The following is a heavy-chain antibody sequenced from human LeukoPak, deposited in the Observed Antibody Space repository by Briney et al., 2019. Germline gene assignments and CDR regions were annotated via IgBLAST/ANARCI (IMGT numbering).Heavy chain of an antibody. V-gene: IGHV1-69*05. Sequence: GASVKVSCKASGGTFSSSAISWVRQAPGQGLEWMGGIIPIFGTANYAQKFQGRVTITTDESTSTAYMELSSLRSEDTAVYYCARAPVVRDIVVVPAAINYYMDVWGKGTTVTVSS. J-gene: IGHJ6*03. CDR1: GGTFSSSA. CDR3: ARAPVVRDIVVVPAAINYYMDV. CDR2: IIPIFGTA. D-gene: IGHD2-2*01.